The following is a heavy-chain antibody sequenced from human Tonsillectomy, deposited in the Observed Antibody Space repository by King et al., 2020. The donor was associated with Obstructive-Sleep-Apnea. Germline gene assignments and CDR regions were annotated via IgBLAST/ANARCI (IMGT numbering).Heavy chain of an antibody. D-gene: IGHD3-16*01. J-gene: IGHJ6*02. CDR2: IRYDGSNE. V-gene: IGHV3-30*02. CDR1: GFTFSSYG. CDR3: AKDLDYYYGMDV. Sequence: VQLVESGGGVAQPGRSLRLSCAASGFTFSSYGMHWVRQAPGKGLEWVAFIRYDGSNEYYADSVKGRFTISRDNSKNTLYLQMNSLRAEDTAVYFCAKDLDYYYGMDVWGHGTTVTVSS.